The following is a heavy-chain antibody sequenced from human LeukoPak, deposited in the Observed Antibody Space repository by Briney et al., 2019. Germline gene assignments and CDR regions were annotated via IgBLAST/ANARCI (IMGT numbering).Heavy chain of an antibody. Sequence: PGGSLRLSCAASGFMFRGFEMYWVRQAPGKGLEWIAYISSGAITMYYADSVKGRFTISRDDAKNSLFLQMNSLRAEDTAVYYCALLAVASDFDYWGQGALVTVSS. V-gene: IGHV3-48*03. CDR2: ISSGAITM. J-gene: IGHJ4*02. CDR3: ALLAVASDFDY. CDR1: GFMFRGFE. D-gene: IGHD6-19*01.